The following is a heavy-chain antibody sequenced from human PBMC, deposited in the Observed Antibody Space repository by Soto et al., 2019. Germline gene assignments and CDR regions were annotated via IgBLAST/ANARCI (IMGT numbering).Heavy chain of an antibody. CDR2: ISVYNDNT. V-gene: IGHV1-18*01. CDR1: GYTFTNYG. CDR3: ARAQPVCSSLCCYYMGGDY. D-gene: IGHD2-2*01. J-gene: IGHJ4*02. Sequence: QVQVVKSGAEVKKPGASVKVSCKTSGYTFTNYGITWVRQAPGQGLEWMGWISVYNDNTNYAQNLQGRITMTTDTSTNTAYMELRSLRSDDTAVYYCARAQPVCSSLCCYYMGGDYWGQGTLVTVSS.